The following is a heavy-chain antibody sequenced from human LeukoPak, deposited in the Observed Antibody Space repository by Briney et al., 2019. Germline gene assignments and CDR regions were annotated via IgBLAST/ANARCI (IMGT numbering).Heavy chain of an antibody. Sequence: GASVKVSCKASGYTFTSYDINWVRQATGQGLEWMGWMNPNSGNTGYAQKFQGRVTMTRNTSISTAYMELSSLRSEDTAVYYCARLRFYEYDSSGPSDYWGQGTLVTVSS. V-gene: IGHV1-8*01. CDR3: ARLRFYEYDSSGPSDY. CDR1: GYTFTSYD. J-gene: IGHJ4*02. CDR2: MNPNSGNT. D-gene: IGHD3-22*01.